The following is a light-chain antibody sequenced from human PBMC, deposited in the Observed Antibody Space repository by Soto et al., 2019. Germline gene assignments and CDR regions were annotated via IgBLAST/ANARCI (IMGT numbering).Light chain of an antibody. J-gene: IGLJ1*01. V-gene: IGLV2-11*02. CDR3: CSYAGSYTYV. CDR1: SSDVGEYSY. Sequence: LTQPRSVSGSPGESVTISCTGTSSDVGEYSYVSWYQQRPGKAPKLLIYDVTKRPSGVPDRFSGSKSGNTASLSISGLQAEDEADYYCCSYAGSYTYVFGTGTKVTVL. CDR2: DVT.